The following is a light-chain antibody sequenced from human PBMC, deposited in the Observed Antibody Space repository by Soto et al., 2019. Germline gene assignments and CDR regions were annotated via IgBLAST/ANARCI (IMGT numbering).Light chain of an antibody. V-gene: IGKV3-20*01. CDR3: QEYNTWPWT. J-gene: IGKJ1*01. CDR2: GAS. Sequence: EIVLTQSPGTLSLSPGERATLSCRASQSVSSSHLAWYQQKPGQAPRLLIYGASSRATGIPDRFSGSGSGTDFTLTISSLQSEDSAVYYCQEYNTWPWTFGQGTKVEFK. CDR1: QSVSSSH.